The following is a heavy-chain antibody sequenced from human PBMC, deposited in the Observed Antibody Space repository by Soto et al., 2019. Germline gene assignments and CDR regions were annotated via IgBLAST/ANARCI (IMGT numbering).Heavy chain of an antibody. CDR3: ARDLWGYCGTDCYPLDV. D-gene: IGHD2-21*02. CDR2: IYYSGST. CDR1: GCSISSSSYY. Sequence: SEILSLTCTVSGCSISSSSYYWGWIRQPPGKGLEWIGSIYYSGSTYYNPSLKSRVTISVDTSKDQFSLKLNSVTAADTAVCYCARDLWGYCGTDCYPLDVWGQGTTVTVS. V-gene: IGHV4-39*07. J-gene: IGHJ6*02.